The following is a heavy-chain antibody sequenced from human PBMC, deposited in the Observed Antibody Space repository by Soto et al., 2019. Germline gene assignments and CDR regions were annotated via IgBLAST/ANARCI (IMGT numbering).Heavy chain of an antibody. CDR1: GFSLSTSGVG. CDR2: IYWDDGK. Sequence: QITLKESGPPLVKPTQTLTLTCTFSGFSLSTSGVGVGWIRQPPGKALEWLALIYWDDGKHYYPSLKSRLTITKDTSKNQVVLTMTSMDPVDTATYYCAHRPAAAAGTFYDYWGQGTLVTVSS. J-gene: IGHJ4*02. V-gene: IGHV2-5*02. D-gene: IGHD6-13*01. CDR3: AHRPAAAAGTFYDY.